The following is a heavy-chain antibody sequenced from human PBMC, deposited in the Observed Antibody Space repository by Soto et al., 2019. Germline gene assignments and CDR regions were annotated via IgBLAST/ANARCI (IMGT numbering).Heavy chain of an antibody. CDR2: ISYDGTNE. CDR3: ARENLINSYFDY. CDR1: RFNFRDYA. J-gene: IGHJ4*02. Sequence: QVQLVDSGGGVVQPGRSLRLSCAASRFNFRDYAMHWVRQAPGKGLEWVALISYDGTNEYYADSVKGRFTISRDNSKHTLYLQMNSLRAEDTAVYYCARENLINSYFDYWAQGTPVTVSS. D-gene: IGHD3-10*01. V-gene: IGHV3-30-3*01.